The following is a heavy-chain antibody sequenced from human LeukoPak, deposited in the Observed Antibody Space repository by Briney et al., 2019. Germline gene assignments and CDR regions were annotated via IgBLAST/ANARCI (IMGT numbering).Heavy chain of an antibody. Sequence: PSETLSLTCIVSGGSISSYYWSWIRQPPGKGLEWIGYIYYSGSTSGSTNYNPSLKSRVTISVDTSKNQFSLKLSSVTAADTAVYYCARHGPAARVYYYGMGVWGQGTTVTVSS. CDR2: IYYSGSTSGST. J-gene: IGHJ6*02. D-gene: IGHD2-2*01. V-gene: IGHV4-59*08. CDR1: GGSISSYY. CDR3: ARHGPAARVYYYGMGV.